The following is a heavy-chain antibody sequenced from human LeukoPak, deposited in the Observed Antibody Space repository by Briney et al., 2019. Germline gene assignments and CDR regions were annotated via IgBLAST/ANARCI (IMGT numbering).Heavy chain of an antibody. Sequence: SETLSLTCTVSGGSISSYYWSWIRQPPGKGLEWIGYIYYSGSTNYNPSLKSRVTISVDTSKNQFSLKLSSVTAADTAVYYCARGTALGLATGMDVWGQGTTVTVSS. D-gene: IGHD4-17*01. CDR1: GGSISSYY. J-gene: IGHJ6*02. CDR2: IYYSGST. CDR3: ARGTALGLATGMDV. V-gene: IGHV4-59*01.